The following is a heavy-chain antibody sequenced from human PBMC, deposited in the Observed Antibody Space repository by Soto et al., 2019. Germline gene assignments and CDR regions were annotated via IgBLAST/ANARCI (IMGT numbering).Heavy chain of an antibody. CDR3: ARDATRLSGWYDAFDI. D-gene: IGHD6-19*01. J-gene: IGHJ3*02. CDR2: ISYDGSNK. Sequence: GGSLRLSCAASGFTFSSYAMHWVRQAPGKGLEWVAVISYDGSNKYYADSVKGRFTISRDNSKNTLYLQMNSLRAEDTAVYYCARDATRLSGWYDAFDIWGQGTMVTVSS. V-gene: IGHV3-30-3*01. CDR1: GFTFSSYA.